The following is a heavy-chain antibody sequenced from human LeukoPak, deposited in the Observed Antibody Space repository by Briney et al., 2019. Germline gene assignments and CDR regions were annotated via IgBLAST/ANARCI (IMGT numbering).Heavy chain of an antibody. V-gene: IGHV4-39*07. CDR2: IYYSGST. CDR1: GGSIGSSSYY. D-gene: IGHD3-10*01. CDR3: ARVVLLWFGEIDY. J-gene: IGHJ4*02. Sequence: SETLSLTCTVSGGSIGSSSYYWGWIRQPPGKGLEWIGSIYYSGSTYYNPSLKSRVTISVDTSKNQFSLKLSSVTAADTAVYYCARVVLLWFGEIDYWGQGTLVTVSP.